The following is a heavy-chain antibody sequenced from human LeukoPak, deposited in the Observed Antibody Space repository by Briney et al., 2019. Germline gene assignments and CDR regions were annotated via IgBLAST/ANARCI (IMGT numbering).Heavy chain of an antibody. CDR2: INHSGST. V-gene: IGHV4-34*01. CDR1: VGSFSGYY. CDR3: ARLIWSGYYLPDY. D-gene: IGHD3-3*01. Sequence: SETLSLTCAVYVGSFSGYYWSWIRQPPGKGLEWIGEINHSGSTNYNPSLKSRVTISVDTSKNQFSLKLSSVTAADTAVYYCARLIWSGYYLPDYWGQGTLVTVSS. J-gene: IGHJ4*02.